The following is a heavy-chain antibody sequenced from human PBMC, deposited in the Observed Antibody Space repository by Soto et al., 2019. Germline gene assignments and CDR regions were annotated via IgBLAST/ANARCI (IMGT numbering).Heavy chain of an antibody. CDR2: MYPNSGNT. V-gene: IGHV1-8*01. CDR3: ARMGSPGYYYYYYMDV. CDR1: GYTFTSYD. J-gene: IGHJ6*03. D-gene: IGHD6-13*01. Sequence: ASVKVSCKASGYTFTSYDINWVRQATGQGLEWMGWMYPNSGNTGYAQKFQGRVTMTRNTSISTAYMELSSLRSEDTAVYYCARMGSPGYYYYYYMDVWGKGTTVTVSS.